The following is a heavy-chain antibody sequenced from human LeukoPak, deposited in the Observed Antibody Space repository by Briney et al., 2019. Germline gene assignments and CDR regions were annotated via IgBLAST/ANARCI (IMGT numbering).Heavy chain of an antibody. V-gene: IGHV1-3*01. CDR2: INAGNGNT. CDR1: GYTFTSYA. CDR3: ARVPGYSYAYDY. J-gene: IGHJ4*02. D-gene: IGHD5-18*01. Sequence: ASVKVSCKASGYTFTSYAMHWVRQAPGQRLEWMGWINAGNGNTKYSQKFQGRVTITRDTSASTAYMELSSLRSEDTAVYYCARVPGYSYAYDYWGQGTLVTVSS.